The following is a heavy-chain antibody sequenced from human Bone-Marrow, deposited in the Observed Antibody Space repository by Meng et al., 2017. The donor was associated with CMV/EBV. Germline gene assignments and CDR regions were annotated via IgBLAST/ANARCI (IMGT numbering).Heavy chain of an antibody. CDR2: IKQDGSEK. D-gene: IGHD3-22*01. Sequence: GESLKISCAASGFTFSSYWMSWVRQAPGKGLEWVANIKQDGSEKYYVDSVKGRFTISRDNAKNSLYLQMNSLRAEDMALYYCAKDIAHYSSGYRVGAFDIWGQGTMVTVSS. CDR3: AKDIAHYSSGYRVGAFDI. J-gene: IGHJ3*02. CDR1: GFTFSSYW. V-gene: IGHV3-7*03.